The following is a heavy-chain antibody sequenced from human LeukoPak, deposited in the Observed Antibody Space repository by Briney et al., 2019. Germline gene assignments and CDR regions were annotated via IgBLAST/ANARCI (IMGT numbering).Heavy chain of an antibody. CDR1: GYTFTSYG. CDR2: INPNSGGT. V-gene: IGHV1-2*02. D-gene: IGHD1-1*01. CDR3: ARAQLELDY. J-gene: IGHJ4*02. Sequence: ASVKVSCKASGYTFTSYGISWVRQAPGQGLEWMGWINPNSGGTNYAQKFQGRVTMTRDTSISTAYMELSRLRSDDTAVYYCARAQLELDYWGQGTLVTVSS.